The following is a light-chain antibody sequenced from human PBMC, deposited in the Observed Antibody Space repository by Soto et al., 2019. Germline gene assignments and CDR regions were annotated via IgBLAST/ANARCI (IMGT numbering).Light chain of an antibody. CDR1: QTINNL. Sequence: DIQMTQSPSTLSASVGDRVSITCRASQTINNLMAWYQQKPGKVPKLLIYAASTLQSGVPSRFSGSGSGTDFTLTISSLQPEDVATYYCQKYNGAPFTFGPGTKVDIK. V-gene: IGKV1-27*01. CDR3: QKYNGAPFT. J-gene: IGKJ3*01. CDR2: AAS.